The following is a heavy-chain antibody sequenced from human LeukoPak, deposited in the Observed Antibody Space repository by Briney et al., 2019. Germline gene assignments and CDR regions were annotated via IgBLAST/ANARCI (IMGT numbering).Heavy chain of an antibody. V-gene: IGHV3-23*01. CDR1: GFTLNSYA. J-gene: IGHJ4*02. Sequence: GGSLTLSCAPSGFTLNSYAMSWVRQAPGAGLEWVSAVSDSGGCTYYADPVKRRFTISSNNTNNTLYMQMNSVSAEDTAGYYCAKSSSGLGIFDYWGQGTLVTVSS. CDR3: AKSSSGLGIFDY. D-gene: IGHD6-19*01. CDR2: VSDSGGCT.